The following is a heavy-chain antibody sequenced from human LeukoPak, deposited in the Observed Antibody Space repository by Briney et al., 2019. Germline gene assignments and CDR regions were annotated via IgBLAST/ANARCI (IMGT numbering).Heavy chain of an antibody. CDR1: GFTFSSYA. J-gene: IGHJ3*02. Sequence: GGSLRLSCAASGFTFSSYAMSWVRQALGKGLEWVSAISGSGGSTYYADSVKGRFTISRDNSKNTLYLQMNSLRAEDTAVYYCAKDRGKLSNAFDIWGQGTMVTVSS. D-gene: IGHD3-10*01. V-gene: IGHV3-23*01. CDR3: AKDRGKLSNAFDI. CDR2: ISGSGGST.